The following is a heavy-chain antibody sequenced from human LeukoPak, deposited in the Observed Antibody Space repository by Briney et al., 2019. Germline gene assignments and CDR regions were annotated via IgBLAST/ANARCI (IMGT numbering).Heavy chain of an antibody. D-gene: IGHD3-9*01. CDR3: ARHYYDILTGLYFDY. Sequence: SETLSLTCTVSGGSISSYYWSWIRQPPGKGLEWIGYIYYSGSTNYNPSLKSRVTISVDTSKNQFSLKLSSVTAADTAVYYCARHYYDILTGLYFDYWGQGTLVTVSS. V-gene: IGHV4-59*08. CDR2: IYYSGST. J-gene: IGHJ4*02. CDR1: GGSISSYY.